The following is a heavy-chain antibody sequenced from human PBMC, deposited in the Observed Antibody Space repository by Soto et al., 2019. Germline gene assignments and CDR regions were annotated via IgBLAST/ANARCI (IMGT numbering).Heavy chain of an antibody. D-gene: IGHD5-12*01. V-gene: IGHV4-39*01. J-gene: IGHJ4*02. Sequence: QLLESGPGLVKPSETLSLTCTVSGGSISSSSYYWGWIRQPPGKGLEWIGSIYYSGSTYYNPSLKSRVTISVDTSKNQFSLKLSSVTAADTAVYYCARRAFRDGYYWGQGTLVTVSS. CDR3: ARRAFRDGYY. CDR1: GGSISSSSYY. CDR2: IYYSGST.